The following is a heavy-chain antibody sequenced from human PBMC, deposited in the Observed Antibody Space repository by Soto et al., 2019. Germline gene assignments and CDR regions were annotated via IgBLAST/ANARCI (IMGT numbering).Heavy chain of an antibody. D-gene: IGHD1-7*01. Sequence: GGYLRLSCAASGFTFSSYGMHWVRQAPGKGLEWVAVISYDGSNKYYADSVKGRFTISRDNSKNTLYLQMNSLRAEDTAVYYCAKYRVTGPTGGVDFWGQGTSVSLSS. CDR1: GFTFSSYG. CDR2: ISYDGSNK. CDR3: AKYRVTGPTGGVDF. J-gene: IGHJ6*02. V-gene: IGHV3-30*18.